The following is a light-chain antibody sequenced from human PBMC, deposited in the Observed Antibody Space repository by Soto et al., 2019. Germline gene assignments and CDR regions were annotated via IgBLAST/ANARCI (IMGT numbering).Light chain of an antibody. J-gene: IGKJ3*01. CDR3: QQRSNWPPGFT. V-gene: IGKV3-11*01. Sequence: EIVLTQSPATLSLSPGERATLSCRASQSVSSYLAWYQQKPGQAPRLLIYDASNRATGIPARFSGSGSGTDFPLTISSLETEDFAVYYCQQRSNWPPGFTFGPGTKVDIK. CDR2: DAS. CDR1: QSVSSY.